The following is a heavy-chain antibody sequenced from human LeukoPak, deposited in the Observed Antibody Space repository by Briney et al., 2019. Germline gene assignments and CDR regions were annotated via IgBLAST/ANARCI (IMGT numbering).Heavy chain of an antibody. J-gene: IGHJ4*02. CDR2: ISSSSSYI. CDR1: GFTFSSYA. Sequence: GGSLRLSCAASGFTFSSYAMSWVRQAPGKGLEWVSSISSSSSYIYYADSVKGRFTISRDNAKNSLYLQMNSLRAEDTAVYYCAREIAYYYDSSSDNFDYWGQGTLVTVSS. D-gene: IGHD3-22*01. V-gene: IGHV3-21*01. CDR3: AREIAYYYDSSSDNFDY.